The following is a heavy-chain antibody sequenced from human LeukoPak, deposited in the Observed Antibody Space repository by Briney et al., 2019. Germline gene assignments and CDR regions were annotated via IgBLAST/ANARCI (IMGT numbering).Heavy chain of an antibody. J-gene: IGHJ3*02. CDR2: IYYSGST. D-gene: IGHD2-15*01. CDR3: ARDMMEAFDI. CDR1: GGSISSGDYY. Sequence: SETLSLTCTVSGGSISSGDYYWSWIRQPPGKGLEWVGYIYYSGSTYYNPSLKSRVTISVDTSKNQFSLKLSSVTAADTAVYYCARDMMEAFDIWGQGTMVTVSS. V-gene: IGHV4-30-4*08.